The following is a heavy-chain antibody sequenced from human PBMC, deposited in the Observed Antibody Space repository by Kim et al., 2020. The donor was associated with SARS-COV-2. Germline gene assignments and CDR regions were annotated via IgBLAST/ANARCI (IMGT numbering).Heavy chain of an antibody. D-gene: IGHD1-26*01. V-gene: IGHV3-23*01. J-gene: IGHJ4*02. Sequence: DPGKGRFTISRDNSKNTLYLQMNSLRAEDTAIYYCAKADGGATTSAIDYWGLGSLVTVSS. CDR3: AKADGGATTSAIDY.